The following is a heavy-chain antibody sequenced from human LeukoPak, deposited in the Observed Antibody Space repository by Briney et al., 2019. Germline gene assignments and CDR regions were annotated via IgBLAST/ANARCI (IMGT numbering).Heavy chain of an antibody. CDR2: IYYSGTT. D-gene: IGHD5-18*01. Sequence: SETLSLTCTVSGGSISSSPYYWGWLRQPPGKGLEWIGSIYYSGTTHYNPSLESRVTIPVHTSKNQFSLKLASVTAADTAIYYCAKGAGGFSYYIWFDPWGQGTVVTVSS. V-gene: IGHV4-39*07. CDR1: GGSISSSPYY. J-gene: IGHJ5*02. CDR3: AKGAGGFSYYIWFDP.